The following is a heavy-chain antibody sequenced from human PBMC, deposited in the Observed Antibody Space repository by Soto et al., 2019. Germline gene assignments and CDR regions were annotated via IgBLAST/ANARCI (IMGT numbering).Heavy chain of an antibody. CDR3: ARVNDRFDY. V-gene: IGHV1-18*04. D-gene: IGHD1-1*01. CDR1: GYIFTSYG. Sequence: QVPLVQSGAEVKKPGASVKVSCEASGYIFTSYGITWVRQAPGQGLEWMGWISGYTGNTNYAQNLQGRVTMTKDTSTRTAYMELRSLRSDDTAVYYCARVNDRFDYWGQGTLVTVSS. CDR2: ISGYTGNT. J-gene: IGHJ4*02.